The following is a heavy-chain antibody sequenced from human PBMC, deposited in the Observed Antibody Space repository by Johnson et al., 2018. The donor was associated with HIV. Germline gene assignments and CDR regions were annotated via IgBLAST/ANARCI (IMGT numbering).Heavy chain of an antibody. CDR2: IRYDESNK. CDR3: AKVAVATAAGGVALDI. CDR1: GFTFSNYG. J-gene: IGHJ3*02. D-gene: IGHD6-13*01. V-gene: IGHV3-30*02. Sequence: QVHLVESGGGVVQPGGSLRLSCAASGFTFSNYGMHWVRQAPGKGLEWVAFIRYDESNKYYADSVKGRFTISRDNSKSTLYLQMNSLRAEDTAVYYCAKVAVATAAGGVALDIWGPGTMVIVSS.